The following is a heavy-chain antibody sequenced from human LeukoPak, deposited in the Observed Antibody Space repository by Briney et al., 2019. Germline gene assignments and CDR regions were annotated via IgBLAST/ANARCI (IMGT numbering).Heavy chain of an antibody. J-gene: IGHJ4*02. CDR2: IYYSGST. V-gene: IGHV4-59*01. D-gene: IGHD1-26*01. CDR1: GGSISSYY. Sequence: SETLSLTCTVSGGSISSYYWSWIRQPPGKGLEWIGYIYYSGSTNYNPSLKSRVTISVDTSKNQFSLKLSSVTAADTVVYYCARAHGVGATFDYWGQGTLVTVSS. CDR3: ARAHGVGATFDY.